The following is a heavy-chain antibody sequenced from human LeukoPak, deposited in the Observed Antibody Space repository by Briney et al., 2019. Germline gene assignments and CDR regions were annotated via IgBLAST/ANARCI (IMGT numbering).Heavy chain of an antibody. V-gene: IGHV4-30-4*01. J-gene: IGHJ3*02. CDR2: IYYSGST. CDR1: GGSISSGDYY. D-gene: IGHD3-10*01. Sequence: PSETLSLTCTVSGGSISSGDYYWSWIRQPPGKGLEWIGYIYYSGSTYYNPSLKSRVTMSLDTSRNQFSLKLTSVTAADTALYYCARHGGVVRGLDAFDIWGQGTMVIVSP. CDR3: ARHGGVVRGLDAFDI.